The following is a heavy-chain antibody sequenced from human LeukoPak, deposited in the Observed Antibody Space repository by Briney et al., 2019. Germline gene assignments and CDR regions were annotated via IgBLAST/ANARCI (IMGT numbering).Heavy chain of an antibody. D-gene: IGHD3-10*01. CDR3: ARRSSRARFYMDV. Sequence: GASVKVSCKASGYSFMTYAMNWVRQAPGQGPEWMGWITTNTGNPTYAQGFTGRFVFSVDTSVSTAYLQISSLKAEDTAVYYCARRSSRARFYMDVWGKGTTVTVSS. CDR1: GYSFMTYA. J-gene: IGHJ6*03. V-gene: IGHV7-4-1*02. CDR2: ITTNTGNP.